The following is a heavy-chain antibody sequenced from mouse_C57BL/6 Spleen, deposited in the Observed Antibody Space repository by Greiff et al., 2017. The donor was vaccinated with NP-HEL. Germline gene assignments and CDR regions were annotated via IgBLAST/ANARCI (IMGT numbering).Heavy chain of an antibody. CDR2: IDPSDSYT. D-gene: IGHD2-2*01. J-gene: IGHJ3*01. CDR3: PRGGESTMVTTWFAY. V-gene: IGHV1-69*01. CDR1: GYTFTSYW. Sequence: VQLQQSGAELVMPGASVKLSCKASGYTFTSYWMHWVKQRPGQGLEWIGEIDPSDSYTNYNQKFKGKSTLTVDKSSSTAYMQLSSLTSEDSAVYYCPRGGESTMVTTWFAYWGQGTLVTVSA.